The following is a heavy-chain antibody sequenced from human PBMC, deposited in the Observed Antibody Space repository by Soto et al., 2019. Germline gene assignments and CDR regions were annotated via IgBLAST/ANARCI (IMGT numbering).Heavy chain of an antibody. Sequence: PSETLSLTCTVSGGSISSGDHYWSWIRQPPGKGLEWIGYIYYSGSTYYNPPLKSRVTISVDASKNQFSLKLSSVTAADTAVYYCASLREEAPHYYYYYGMDVWGQGTTVTVSS. CDR1: GGSISSGDHY. V-gene: IGHV4-30-4*01. D-gene: IGHD4-17*01. CDR3: ASLREEAPHYYYYYGMDV. J-gene: IGHJ6*02. CDR2: IYYSGST.